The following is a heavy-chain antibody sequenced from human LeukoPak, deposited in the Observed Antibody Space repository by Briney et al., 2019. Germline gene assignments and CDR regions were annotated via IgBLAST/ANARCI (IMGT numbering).Heavy chain of an antibody. V-gene: IGHV3-30*18. J-gene: IGHJ4*02. CDR2: ISYDGSNK. Sequence: GGSLRLSCAASGFTFSSYGMHWVRQAPGKGLEWVAVISYDGSNKYYADSVKGRFTISRDNSKNMLYLEMNSLRAEDTAVYYCAKDPSLRTTLPLWGQGTLVTVSS. CDR3: AKDPSLRTTLPL. D-gene: IGHD1-1*01. CDR1: GFTFSSYG.